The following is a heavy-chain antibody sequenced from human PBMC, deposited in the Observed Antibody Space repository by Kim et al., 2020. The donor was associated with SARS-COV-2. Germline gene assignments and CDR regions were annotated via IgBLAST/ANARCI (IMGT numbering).Heavy chain of an antibody. Sequence: GGSLRLSCAASGFTFSSHGLHWVRQAPGKGLEWVAVIWYDGSDEYYGDSVKGRFAIFRDNAENTLYLQMNSLRAEDTAVYYCVKTGELPFHLDSWGQGTLVTVSS. CDR1: GFTFSSHG. CDR2: IWYDGSDE. V-gene: IGHV3-33*06. J-gene: IGHJ4*02. CDR3: VKTGELPFHLDS. D-gene: IGHD7-27*01.